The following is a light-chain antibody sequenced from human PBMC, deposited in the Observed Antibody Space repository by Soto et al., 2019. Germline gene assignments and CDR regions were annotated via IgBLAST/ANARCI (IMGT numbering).Light chain of an antibody. CDR3: QQYNNWPLT. CDR1: QSVSSN. CDR2: GAS. Sequence: EIVMTQSPATLSESPGERATLSCRASQSVSSNLAWYQQKPGQAPRLLIYGASTRATGIPARFSGSGSGTEFTLTISSLQSEDFAVYYCQQYNNWPLTFGGGTKVDI. V-gene: IGKV3D-15*01. J-gene: IGKJ4*01.